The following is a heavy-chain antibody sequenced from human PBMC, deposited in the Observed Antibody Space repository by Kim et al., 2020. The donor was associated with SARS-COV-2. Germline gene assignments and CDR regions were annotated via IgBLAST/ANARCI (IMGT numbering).Heavy chain of an antibody. V-gene: IGHV7-4-1*02. J-gene: IGHJ6*03. Sequence: ASVKVSCKASGYTFTSYAMNWVRQAPGQGLEWMGWINTNTGNPTYAQGFTGRFVFSLDTSVSTAYLQISSLKAEDTAVYYCARGPQGFWSGYYYYYYMDVWAKGTTVTVSS. CDR2: INTNTGNP. D-gene: IGHD3-3*01. CDR1: GYTFTSYA. CDR3: ARGPQGFWSGYYYYYYMDV.